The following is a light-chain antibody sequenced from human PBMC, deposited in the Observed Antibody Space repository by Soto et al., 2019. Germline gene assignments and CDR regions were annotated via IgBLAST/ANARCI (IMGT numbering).Light chain of an antibody. Sequence: DIQMTQSPSSLSASVGDTVTITCRASQSISIHLNWLQQKPGKAPKSLIYGASTLQSGVPSRFSGSGSGTDFTLTISSLQPDDFATYYFLQSDNAPHTFGQGTKLEIK. J-gene: IGKJ2*01. V-gene: IGKV1-39*01. CDR3: LQSDNAPHT. CDR1: QSISIH. CDR2: GAS.